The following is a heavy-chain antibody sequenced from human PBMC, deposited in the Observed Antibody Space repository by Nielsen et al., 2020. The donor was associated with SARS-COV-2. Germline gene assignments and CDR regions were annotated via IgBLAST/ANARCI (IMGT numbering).Heavy chain of an antibody. CDR1: GYTFTSYA. Sequence: ASVKVSCKASGYTFTSYAMNWVRQAPGQGLEWMGWINTSTGNPTYAQGFTGRFVFSLDTSVSTAYLQISSLKAEDTAVYYCARDGTPPYSSSWYYYYYYMDVWGKGTTVTVSS. D-gene: IGHD6-13*01. CDR2: INTSTGNP. CDR3: ARDGTPPYSSSWYYYYYYMDV. J-gene: IGHJ6*03. V-gene: IGHV7-4-1*02.